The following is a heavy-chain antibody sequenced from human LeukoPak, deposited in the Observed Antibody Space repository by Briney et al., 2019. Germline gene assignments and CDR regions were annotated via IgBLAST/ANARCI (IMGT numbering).Heavy chain of an antibody. V-gene: IGHV3-7*05. J-gene: IGHJ4*02. CDR1: GFTFSNYW. CDR2: IKEDGSER. Sequence: GGSLRLSCAASGFTFSNYWMSWVRQAPGKGLERVANIKEDGSERYFVDSVKGRFTISRDNAKNSLYLEMNSLRAEDTAVYYCARGGSYYIYWGQGTLVTVSS. CDR3: ARGGSYYIY. D-gene: IGHD3-10*01.